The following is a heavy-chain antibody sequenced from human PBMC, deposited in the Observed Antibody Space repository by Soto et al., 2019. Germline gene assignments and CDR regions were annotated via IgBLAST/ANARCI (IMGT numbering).Heavy chain of an antibody. CDR2: INPSVGST. D-gene: IGHD1-26*01. CDR3: ARSQVGRPLDV. V-gene: IGHV1-46*01. CDR1: RYTLTNFY. Sequence: SGKVSCRASRYTLTNFYIHWLRQAPGQGLEWMGIINPSVGSTTYPQKFQGRVTMTRDTSTSTVHMELITLRSEDTAVYYCARSQVGRPLDVWGPGTTVTVSS. J-gene: IGHJ6*02.